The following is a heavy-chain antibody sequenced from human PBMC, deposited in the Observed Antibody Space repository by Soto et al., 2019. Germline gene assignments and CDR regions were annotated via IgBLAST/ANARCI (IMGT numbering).Heavy chain of an antibody. J-gene: IGHJ6*02. V-gene: IGHV4-34*01. CDR1: GGSFSGYY. D-gene: IGHD6-6*01. CDR2: INHSGST. CDR3: ARDSSSSSYGIDV. Sequence: QVQLQQWGAGLLKPSETLSLTCAVYGGSFSGYYWSWIRQPPGNGLEWIGEINHSGSTNYNPSLKSRVTIAVDTSKSQSSLKLSSVTAADTAVYYCARDSSSSSYGIDVWGQGTTVTVSS.